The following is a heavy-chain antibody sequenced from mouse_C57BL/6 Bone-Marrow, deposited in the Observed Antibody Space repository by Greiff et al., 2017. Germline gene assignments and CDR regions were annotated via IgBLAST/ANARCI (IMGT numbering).Heavy chain of an antibody. Sequence: QVQLKESGPGLVAPSQRLSIPCTVPGFSLTSYAISWVRQPPGKGLEWLGVIWYGGGTKYNSAFKSRLSISKDNSQSQVFIKMNILQTEDTARYYWARKSYDGSSYDYYSMYYCSQGTSVTVSS. CDR1: GFSLTSYA. D-gene: IGHD1-1*01. CDR2: IWYGGGT. J-gene: IGHJ4*01. V-gene: IGHV2-9-1*01. CDR3: ARKSYDGSSYDYYSMYY.